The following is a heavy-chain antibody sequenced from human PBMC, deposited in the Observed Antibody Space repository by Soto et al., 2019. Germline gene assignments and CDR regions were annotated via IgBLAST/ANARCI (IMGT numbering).Heavy chain of an antibody. CDR1: GFTFSSYD. Sequence: PGGSLRLSCVASGFTFSSYDMHWVRQVTGKGLEWVSGISNAGDPYYSDSVKGRFSISRENAKNSLYLQMNSLRDGDTAVYYCARDFDGYGADVWGQGTTVTVSS. CDR2: ISNAGDP. V-gene: IGHV3-13*05. CDR3: ARDFDGYGADV. J-gene: IGHJ6*02.